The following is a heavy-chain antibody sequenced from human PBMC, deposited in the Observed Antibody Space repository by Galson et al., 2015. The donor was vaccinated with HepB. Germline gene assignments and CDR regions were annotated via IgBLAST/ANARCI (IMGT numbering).Heavy chain of an antibody. CDR1: GFSFSSYA. CDR3: AKDQYINYYDTSGYSHFDY. V-gene: IGHV3-23*01. J-gene: IGHJ4*02. Sequence: SLRLSCAASGFSFSSYAMTWVRQAPGKGLEWVSGISVSGRNTYYPDAVKGRFIISRDNSKNTVYLQMNSLRAEDTAVYYCAKDQYINYYDTSGYSHFDYWGQGTLVTVSS. D-gene: IGHD3-22*01. CDR2: ISVSGRNT.